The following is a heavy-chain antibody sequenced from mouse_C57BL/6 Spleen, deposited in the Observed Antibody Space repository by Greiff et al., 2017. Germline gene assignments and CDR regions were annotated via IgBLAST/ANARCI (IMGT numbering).Heavy chain of an antibody. CDR3: ARSGYSNRGYYAMDY. J-gene: IGHJ4*01. V-gene: IGHV1-52*01. D-gene: IGHD2-5*01. CDR1: GYTFTSYW. Sequence: QVQLQQPGAELVRPGSSVKLSCKASGYTFTSYWMHWVKQRPIQGLEWIGNIYPSDSETHYNQKFKDKATLTVDKSSSTAYMQLSSLTSEDSAVYYCARSGYSNRGYYAMDYWGQGTSVTVSS. CDR2: IYPSDSET.